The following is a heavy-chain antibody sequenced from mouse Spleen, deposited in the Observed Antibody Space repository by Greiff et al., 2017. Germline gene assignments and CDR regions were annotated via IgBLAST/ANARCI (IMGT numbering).Heavy chain of an antibody. J-gene: IGHJ4*01. D-gene: IGHD3-1*01. CDR2: IDPSDSYT. CDR1: GYTFTSYW. V-gene: IGHV1-50*01. CDR3: ARRKLGLRAMDY. Sequence: VQLQQPGAELVKPGASVKLSCKASGYTFTSYWMQWVKQRPGQGLEWIGEIDPSDSYTNYNQKFKGKATLTVDTSSSTAYMQLSSLTSEDSAVYYCARRKLGLRAMDYWGQGTSVTVSA.